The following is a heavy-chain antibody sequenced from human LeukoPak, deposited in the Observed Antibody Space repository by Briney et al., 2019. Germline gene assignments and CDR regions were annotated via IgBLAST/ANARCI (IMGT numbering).Heavy chain of an antibody. D-gene: IGHD3-10*01. J-gene: IGHJ6*03. CDR2: ISGSGGST. V-gene: IGHV3-23*01. CDR3: AKDYSPITMVRGVIIEIYYMDV. Sequence: GGSLRLSCAASGFTFSSCAMSWVRQAPGKGLEWVSAISGSGGSTYYADSVKGRFTISRDNSKNTLYLQMNSLRAEDTAVYYCAKDYSPITMVRGVIIEIYYMDVWGKGTTVTVSS. CDR1: GFTFSSCA.